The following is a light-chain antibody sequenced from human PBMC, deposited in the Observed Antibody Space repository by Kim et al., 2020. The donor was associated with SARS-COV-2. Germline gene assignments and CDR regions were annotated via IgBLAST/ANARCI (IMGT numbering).Light chain of an antibody. CDR3: QQYDTCWT. CDR2: DVS. J-gene: IGKJ1*01. Sequence: DIQMTQSPPTLSASVGERVTITCRASQSISSWLAWYQQKPGKAPTLLIHDVSTLESGVPSRFSGSESGTEFTLIISSLQPDDFATYYCQQYDTCWTFGQGTKVDIK. CDR1: QSISSW. V-gene: IGKV1-5*01.